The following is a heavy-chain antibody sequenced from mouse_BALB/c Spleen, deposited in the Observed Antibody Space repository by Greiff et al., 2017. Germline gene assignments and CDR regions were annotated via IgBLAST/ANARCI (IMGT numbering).Heavy chain of an antibody. J-gene: IGHJ4*01. CDR1: GFSLTSYG. CDR2: IWAGGST. D-gene: IGHD1-1*02. Sequence: VKVVESGPGLVAPSQSLSITCTVSGFSLTSYGVHWVRQPPGKGLEWLGVIWAGGSTNYNSALMSRLSISKDNSKSQVFLKMNSLKTDDTAMYYCASYGYYAMDYWGQGTSVTVSS. CDR3: ASYGYYAMDY. V-gene: IGHV2-9*02.